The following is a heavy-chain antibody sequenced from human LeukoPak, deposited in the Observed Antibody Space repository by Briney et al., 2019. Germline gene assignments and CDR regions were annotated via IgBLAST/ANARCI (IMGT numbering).Heavy chain of an antibody. CDR1: GFTFSSYW. J-gene: IGHJ4*02. Sequence: PGGSLRLSCAVSGFTFSSYWMSWVRQAPGKGLEWVANIKHDGSEKYYVDSVKGRFTISRDNAKNSLYLQMNSLRAEDTAIYYCARDFTAAAGFDYWGQGTLVTVSS. CDR3: ARDFTAAAGFDY. V-gene: IGHV3-7*01. CDR2: IKHDGSEK. D-gene: IGHD6-13*01.